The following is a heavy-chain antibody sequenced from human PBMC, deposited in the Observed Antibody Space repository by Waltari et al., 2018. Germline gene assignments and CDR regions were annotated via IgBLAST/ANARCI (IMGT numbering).Heavy chain of an antibody. CDR2: ISSSISYI. CDR3: ARVRSRDGYNSPPPD. Sequence: EVQLVESGGGLVKPGGSLRLSCAASGFTFSSYSMNWVRQAPVKGLELVSSISSSISYIYDADSVKGRFTISRDNAKNSLYLQMNSLRAEDTAVYYCARVRSRDGYNSPPPDWGQGTLVTVSS. J-gene: IGHJ4*02. D-gene: IGHD5-12*01. V-gene: IGHV3-21*01. CDR1: GFTFSSYS.